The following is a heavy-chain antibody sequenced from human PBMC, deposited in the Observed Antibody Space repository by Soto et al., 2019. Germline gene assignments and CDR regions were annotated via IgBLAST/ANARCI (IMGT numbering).Heavy chain of an antibody. CDR1: GASISSYY. CDR2: IYNSGST. J-gene: IGHJ6*02. Sequence: PSETLSLTCTVSGASISSYYWNWIRQSPGKGLEWIGYIYNSGSTNYNPSLKSRVTISIDTSKNQFSLKLSSVTAADTAVYYCTKEQQLEPYYYYGMDVWGQGTTGTVSS. CDR3: TKEQQLEPYYYYGMDV. D-gene: IGHD6-13*01. V-gene: IGHV4-59*01.